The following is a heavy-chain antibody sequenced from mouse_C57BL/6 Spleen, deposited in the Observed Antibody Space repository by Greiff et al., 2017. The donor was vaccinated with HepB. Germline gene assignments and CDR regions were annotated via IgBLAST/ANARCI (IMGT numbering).Heavy chain of an antibody. CDR2: INPNNGGT. D-gene: IGHD1-1*01. J-gene: IGHJ4*01. V-gene: IGHV1-26*01. Sequence: EVQLQQSGPELVKPGASVKISCKASGYTFTDYYMNWVKQSHGKSLEWIGDINPNNGGTSYNQKFKGKATLTVDKSSSTAYMELRSLTSEDSAVYYCAKGGYYYGSSYGYAMDYWGQGTSVTVSS. CDR1: GYTFTDYY. CDR3: AKGGYYYGSSYGYAMDY.